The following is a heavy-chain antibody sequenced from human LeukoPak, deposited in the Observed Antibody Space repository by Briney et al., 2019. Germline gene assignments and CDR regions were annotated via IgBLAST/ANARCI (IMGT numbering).Heavy chain of an antibody. D-gene: IGHD6-13*01. V-gene: IGHV4-30-4*05. Sequence: YIYYSGSTYYNPSLKSRVTISVDTSKNQFSLKLSSVTAADTAVYYCARGSIAAAGTLGNWGQGTLVTVSS. J-gene: IGHJ4*02. CDR2: IYYSGST. CDR3: ARGSIAAAGTLGN.